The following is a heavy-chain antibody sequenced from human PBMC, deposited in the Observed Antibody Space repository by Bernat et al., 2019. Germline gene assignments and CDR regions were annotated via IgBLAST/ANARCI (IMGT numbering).Heavy chain of an antibody. D-gene: IGHD3-10*01. CDR2: TSYDGVDK. V-gene: IGHV3-30*01. CDR3: ARGTYYYGSGSYYPTRYFDY. J-gene: IGHJ4*02. Sequence: QVQLVESGGGVVQPGGSLRLSCAASGFTFSDYAMHWVLQAPGKGLEWVAVTSYDGVDKYYADSVKGRFTISRDNSQNTLYLQMNSLRAEDTAVYYCARGTYYYGSGSYYPTRYFDYWGQGTLVTVSS. CDR1: GFTFSDYA.